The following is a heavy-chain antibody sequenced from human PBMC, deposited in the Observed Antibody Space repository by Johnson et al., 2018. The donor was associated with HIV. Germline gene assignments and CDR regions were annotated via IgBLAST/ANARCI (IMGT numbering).Heavy chain of an antibody. CDR1: GFRFSDYY. CDR3: ARESSIVGALDAFEI. D-gene: IGHD1-26*01. CDR2: ISSSGSTI. Sequence: QVQLVESGGGLVKPGKSLRLSCAASGFRFSDYYMSWIRQAPGKGLEWVSFISSSGSTIYYADSVKGRFTISRDNAKNSLFLQMNSLRAEDTAVYYCARESSIVGALDAFEIWGQGTMVTVSS. V-gene: IGHV3-11*04. J-gene: IGHJ3*02.